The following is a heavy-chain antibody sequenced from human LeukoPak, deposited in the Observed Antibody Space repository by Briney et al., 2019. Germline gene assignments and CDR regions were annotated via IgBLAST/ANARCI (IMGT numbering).Heavy chain of an antibody. CDR2: INSDGSST. Sequence: GGSLRLSCAASGFTFSSYWMHWVCQAPGKGLVWVSRINSDGSSTSYADSVKGRFTISRDNAKNTLYLQMNSLRAEDTAVYYCASSYGSGSYYYYYYGMDVWGKGTTVTVSS. J-gene: IGHJ6*04. CDR3: ASSYGSGSYYYYYYGMDV. D-gene: IGHD3-10*01. CDR1: GFTFSSYW. V-gene: IGHV3-74*01.